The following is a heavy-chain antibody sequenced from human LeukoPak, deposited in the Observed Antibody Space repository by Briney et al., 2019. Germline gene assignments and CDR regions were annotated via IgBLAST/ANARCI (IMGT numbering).Heavy chain of an antibody. CDR1: GGSFSGYY. D-gene: IGHD6-6*01. J-gene: IGHJ4*02. V-gene: IGHV4-34*01. CDR2: INHSGST. Sequence: SETLSLTCAVYGGSFSGYYWSWIRQPPGKGLEWIGEINHSGSTNYNPSLKSRVTISVDTSKNQFSLKLSSVTAADTAVYYCAKGPSSIAARTCEYWGQGTLVTVSS. CDR3: AKGPSSIAARTCEY.